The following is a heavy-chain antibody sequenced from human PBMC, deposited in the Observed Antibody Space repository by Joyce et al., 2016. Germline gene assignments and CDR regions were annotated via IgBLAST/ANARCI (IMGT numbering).Heavy chain of an antibody. J-gene: IGHJ4*02. V-gene: IGHV5-51*01. CDR2: TFPSGSAT. D-gene: IGHD3-3*01. CDR1: GYRFGSHW. Sequence: QLIQSGAEVKKIGESLKISCQISGYRFGSHWIAWVRRQPGKGLEGVGNTFPSGSATTYRPSFEGLVTMSVDKSTNSAYLEWDSLQTSDSAIYYCARRPDLWSGFAGYSFEFWGQGTPVTVAS. CDR3: ARRPDLWSGFAGYSFEF.